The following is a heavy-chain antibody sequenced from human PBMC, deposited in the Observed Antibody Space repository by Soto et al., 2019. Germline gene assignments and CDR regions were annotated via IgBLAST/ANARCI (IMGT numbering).Heavy chain of an antibody. CDR2: IKSKTDVGTT. Sequence: GSSLRLSCAASVFTFSNAWMSWVRQAPGKELEWVGRIKSKTDVGTTDYAAPVKGRFTISRDDSKNTLYLQMNSLKTEDTAVYYCTTGPPLVAKGHYYYGMDVWGQGTTVTVSS. CDR3: TTGPPLVAKGHYYYGMDV. V-gene: IGHV3-15*01. J-gene: IGHJ6*02. CDR1: VFTFSNAW. D-gene: IGHD5-12*01.